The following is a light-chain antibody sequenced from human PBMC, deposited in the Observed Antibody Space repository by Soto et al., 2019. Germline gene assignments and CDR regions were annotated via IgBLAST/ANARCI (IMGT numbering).Light chain of an antibody. Sequence: EIVLTQSPGTLSLSPGERATLSFMASQSVDSNYLAWYQQKAGQTPRLIIYGATGRADGIPHRFSGSGSETDFTLTISDVQPEDFAVYYCHQRKSWPRTFGQGTKVDIK. V-gene: IGKV3D-20*02. J-gene: IGKJ1*01. CDR2: GAT. CDR1: QSVDSNY. CDR3: HQRKSWPRT.